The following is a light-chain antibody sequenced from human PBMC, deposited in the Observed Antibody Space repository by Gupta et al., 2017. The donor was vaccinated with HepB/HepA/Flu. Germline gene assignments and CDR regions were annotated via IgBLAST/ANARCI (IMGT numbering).Light chain of an antibody. CDR1: QGVRNSH. Sequence: EIVLTQSPGTLSLSPGERATLSCRASQGVRNSHLVWYQQKPGQAPRLVIYGASSRATGIPDRFSGSGSGTDFTLTISRMEPEDFAVYYCQQYGSSPLTFGGGTKVEIK. J-gene: IGKJ4*01. V-gene: IGKV3-20*01. CDR2: GAS. CDR3: QQYGSSPLT.